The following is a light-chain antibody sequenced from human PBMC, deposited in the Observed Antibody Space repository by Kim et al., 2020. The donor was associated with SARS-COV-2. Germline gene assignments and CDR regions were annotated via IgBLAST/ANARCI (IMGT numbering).Light chain of an antibody. CDR3: QQYGTSPRT. CDR1: QSVSSTS. V-gene: IGKV3-20*01. CDR2: GTS. Sequence: SPGGGAPRSCRASQSVSSTSLAWYQQKPRPAPRLLIYGTSTRATGTPDRFSGSGSGTDFTLTISRLEPEDFAVYYCQQYGTSPRTFGGGTKVDIK. J-gene: IGKJ4*01.